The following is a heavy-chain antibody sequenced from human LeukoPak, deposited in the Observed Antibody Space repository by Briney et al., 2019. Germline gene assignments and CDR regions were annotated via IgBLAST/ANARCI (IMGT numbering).Heavy chain of an antibody. CDR1: GFTFSSYA. CDR3: AKPYIFSGYGSGSSSFAY. J-gene: IGHJ4*02. V-gene: IGHV3-23*01. D-gene: IGHD3-10*01. Sequence: GGSLRLSCAASGFTFSSYAMSWVRQAPGKGLEWVSAISGSGARPYYADSVTGRFTISRDNSKHTLYLKMNSLRAEDTAVYYCAKPYIFSGYGSGSSSFAYWGQGTLVTVSS. CDR2: ISGSGARP.